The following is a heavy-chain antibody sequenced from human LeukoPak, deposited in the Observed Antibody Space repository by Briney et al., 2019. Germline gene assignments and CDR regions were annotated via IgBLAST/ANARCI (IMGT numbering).Heavy chain of an antibody. CDR3: ASLYSGSYPHY. Sequence: SETLSLTCGVSGYSISSGYYWGWIRQPPGKGLEWIGSIYHSGSTYYNPSLKSRVTISVDTSKNQFSLKLRSVTAADTAVYYCASLYSGSYPHYWGQGTLVTVSS. CDR2: IYHSGST. D-gene: IGHD1-26*01. J-gene: IGHJ4*02. V-gene: IGHV4-38-2*01. CDR1: GYSISSGYY.